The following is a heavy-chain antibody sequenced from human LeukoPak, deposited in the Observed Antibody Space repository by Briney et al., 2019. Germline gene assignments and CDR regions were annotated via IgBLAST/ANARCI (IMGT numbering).Heavy chain of an antibody. D-gene: IGHD3-22*01. J-gene: IGHJ3*02. CDR3: AKDSESPTYYYDSQNAFDI. Sequence: GGSLRLSCAASGFTFDDYAMHWVRQAPGKGLEWVSGISWNSGSIGYADSVKGRFTISRDNAKNSLYLQMNSLRAEDTAVYYCAKDSESPTYYYDSQNAFDIWGQGTMVTVSS. CDR2: ISWNSGSI. V-gene: IGHV3-9*01. CDR1: GFTFDDYA.